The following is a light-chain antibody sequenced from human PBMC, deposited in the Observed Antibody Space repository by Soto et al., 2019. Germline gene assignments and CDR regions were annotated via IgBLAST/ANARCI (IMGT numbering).Light chain of an antibody. CDR3: QQYAGWPRT. CDR1: QSIGTN. Sequence: ETVMTQSPATLSVSPGDRVTLSCRASQSIGTNLLWLQQSPGQPPRLLISGASDRVAGVPDRFSGSGSGTDFTLIICGLKSEDCAVYYCQQYAGWPRTFGQGTKVDIK. CDR2: GAS. J-gene: IGKJ2*01. V-gene: IGKV3-15*01.